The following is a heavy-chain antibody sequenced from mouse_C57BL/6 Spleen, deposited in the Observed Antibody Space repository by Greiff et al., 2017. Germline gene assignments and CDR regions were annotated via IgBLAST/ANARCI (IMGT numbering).Heavy chain of an antibody. Sequence: VLLLQSGAELVKPGASVKVSCKASGYTFTSYWMHWVKQSPGQGLEWIESIRPSDSDTNYTQKFKGKATLAVDKSSSTAYMQLSSLTSEDSAVYYCAIGNSNYAWFAYWGQGTLVTVSA. D-gene: IGHD2-5*01. V-gene: IGHV1-74*01. CDR1: GYTFTSYW. J-gene: IGHJ3*01. CDR2: IRPSDSDT. CDR3: AIGNSNYAWFAY.